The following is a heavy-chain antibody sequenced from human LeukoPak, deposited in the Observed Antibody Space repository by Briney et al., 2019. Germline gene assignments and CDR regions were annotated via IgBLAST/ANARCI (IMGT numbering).Heavy chain of an antibody. CDR1: GGSISSSSYY. CDR2: IYYSGST. D-gene: IGHD3-22*01. Sequence: SETLSLTCTVSGGSISSSSYYWGWIRQPPGKGLEWIGSIYYSGSTYYNPSLKSRVTISVDTSKNQFSLKLSSVTAADTAVYYCATQTRLSYYDSSGYYFDYWGQGTLVTVSS. J-gene: IGHJ4*02. V-gene: IGHV4-39*07. CDR3: ATQTRLSYYDSSGYYFDY.